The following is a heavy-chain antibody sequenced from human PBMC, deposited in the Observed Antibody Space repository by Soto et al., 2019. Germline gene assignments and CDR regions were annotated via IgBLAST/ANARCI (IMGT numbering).Heavy chain of an antibody. D-gene: IGHD6-6*01. J-gene: IGHJ4*02. CDR1: GYSISSTGYY. CDR2: IYYSGDT. V-gene: IGHV4-39*01. CDR3: ARQGAKQLHKSHFDY. Sequence: PSETLSLTCNVSGYSISSTGYYWGWVRQPPGKALEWIASIYYSGDTYYNPSFQSRVTMSVDTSKNQFSLKLSSVTAADTAVYYCARQGAKQLHKSHFDYWGQGTLVTVSS.